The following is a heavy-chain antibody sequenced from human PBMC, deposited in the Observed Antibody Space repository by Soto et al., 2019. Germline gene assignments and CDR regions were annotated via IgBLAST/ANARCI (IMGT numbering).Heavy chain of an antibody. J-gene: IGHJ4*02. CDR1: GFTFTTYA. CDR3: AKTGFGRYCSSTSCVHFDY. Sequence: EVPVLESGGGLVQPGGSLRLSCVASGFTFTTYAMTWVRQAPGKGLEWVSIISGSGGSTHYADSVKGRFIISRDNSKNTLYRQMNGRRAEDTAVYYCAKTGFGRYCSSTSCVHFDYWGQGTLVTVSS. D-gene: IGHD2-2*01. CDR2: ISGSGGST. V-gene: IGHV3-23*01.